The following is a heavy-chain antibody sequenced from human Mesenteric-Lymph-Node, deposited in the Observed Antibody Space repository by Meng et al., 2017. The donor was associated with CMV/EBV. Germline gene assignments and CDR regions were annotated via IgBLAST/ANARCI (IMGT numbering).Heavy chain of an antibody. J-gene: IGHJ4*02. CDR3: ARGTRNPKVVQLEILYYLDY. V-gene: IGHV1-69*06. Sequence: NIYGIGWVRQAPGQGLEWLGGIIPIFGTANYAQKFQGRVRITAEKSTSTAYMELSSLRSDDTAVYYCARGTRNPKVVQLEILYYLDYWGQGTLVTVSS. CDR1: NIYG. CDR2: IIPIFGTA. D-gene: IGHD1-1*01.